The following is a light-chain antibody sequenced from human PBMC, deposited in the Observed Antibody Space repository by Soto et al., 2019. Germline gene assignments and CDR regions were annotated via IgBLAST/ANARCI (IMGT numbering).Light chain of an antibody. CDR3: QQCNNYPPS. V-gene: IGKV1D-13*01. CDR2: DAS. J-gene: IGKJ2*01. Sequence: ATQLTQSPSSLSASVGDRVTITCRASQGISTDVAWYQQKPGQAPKVLISDASKVQSGAPSRFSGSRSGTDFTLIISSLQPEDFATYYCQQCNNYPPSYGQGTKREIK. CDR1: QGISTD.